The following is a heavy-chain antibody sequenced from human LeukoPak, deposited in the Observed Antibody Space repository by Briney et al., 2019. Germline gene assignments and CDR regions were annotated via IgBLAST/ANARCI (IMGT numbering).Heavy chain of an antibody. J-gene: IGHJ4*02. Sequence: SETLSLTCNVSGGSITDYYWSWIRQPPGKGLEWIGYIYYRGSTNYNPSLRSRVTISADTSKSLFSLKLSSVTTADTAVYYCARTVNYYDTSGYSYYFDYWGQGTLVTVSS. CDR2: IYYRGST. D-gene: IGHD3-22*01. CDR3: ARTVNYYDTSGYSYYFDY. CDR1: GGSITDYY. V-gene: IGHV4-59*01.